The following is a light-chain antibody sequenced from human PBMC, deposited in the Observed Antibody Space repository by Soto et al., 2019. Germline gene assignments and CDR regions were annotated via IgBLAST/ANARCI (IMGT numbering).Light chain of an antibody. CDR2: GAS. CDR3: QQYNNWPWT. Sequence: EIVLTQSRATLTLSPGEGASLXSRASQSVSTFLAWFQQKPGQPPRLLIYGASSRATGIPDRFSGSGSGTDFTLTISSLQSEDFAVYYCQQYNNWPWTFGQGTKVDIK. J-gene: IGKJ1*01. CDR1: QSVSTF. V-gene: IGKV3D-15*01.